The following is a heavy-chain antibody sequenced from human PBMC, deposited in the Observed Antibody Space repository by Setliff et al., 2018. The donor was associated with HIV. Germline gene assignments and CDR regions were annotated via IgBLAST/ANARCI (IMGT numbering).Heavy chain of an antibody. J-gene: IGHJ4*02. CDR2: IYSGGST. Sequence: GGSLRLSCAASGFTFSNYAVSWVRQAPGKGLEWVSVIYSGGSTYYADSVKGRFTISRDNSKNTLYLQMNSLRAEDTAVYYCARETSNYYDSSGQGLVWGQGTLVTVSS. D-gene: IGHD3-22*01. CDR3: ARETSNYYDSSGQGLV. CDR1: GFTFSNYA. V-gene: IGHV3-66*01.